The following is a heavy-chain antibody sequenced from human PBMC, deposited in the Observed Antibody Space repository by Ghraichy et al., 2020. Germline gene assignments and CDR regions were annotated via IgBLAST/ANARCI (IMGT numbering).Heavy chain of an antibody. V-gene: IGHV4-34*01. J-gene: IGHJ4*02. CDR3: ARGPRGWLERRVLMWY. CDR1: GGSFSGYY. Sequence: SQTLSLTCAVYGGSFSGYYWSWIRQPPGKGLEWIGEINHSGSTNYNQSLKSRVTISVDTSKNQFSLKLSSVTAADTAVYYCARGPRGWLERRVLMWYWGQGTLVTVSS. D-gene: IGHD1-1*01. CDR2: INHSGST.